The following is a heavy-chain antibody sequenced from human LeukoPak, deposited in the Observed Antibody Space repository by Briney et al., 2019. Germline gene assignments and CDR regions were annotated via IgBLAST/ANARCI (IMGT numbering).Heavy chain of an antibody. Sequence: GGSLRLSCAASGFTFSSYGMHWVRQPPGKGPEWVAYTLYDGKTKYYADSVEGRFNISRDNSKNTLYLQMNSVRAEDTAVYYCARDGSSWYDYWGQGTLVTVSS. V-gene: IGHV3-30*03. J-gene: IGHJ4*02. CDR1: GFTFSSYG. CDR3: ARDGSSWYDY. CDR2: TLYDGKTK. D-gene: IGHD6-13*01.